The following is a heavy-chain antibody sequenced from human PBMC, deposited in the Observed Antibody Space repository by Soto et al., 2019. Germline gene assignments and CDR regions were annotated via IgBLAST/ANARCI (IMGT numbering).Heavy chain of an antibody. J-gene: IGHJ5*02. D-gene: IGHD6-13*01. CDR2: TYYRSKWYN. CDR3: AREEGLAAAGTPTPVNWFDP. CDR1: GDSVSSNSAA. Sequence: SQTLSLTCAISGDSVSSNSAAWNWIRQSPSRGLEWLGRTYYRSKWYNDYAVSVKSRITINPDTSKNQFSLQLNSVTPEDTAVYYCAREEGLAAAGTPTPVNWFDPWGQGTLVTVSS. V-gene: IGHV6-1*01.